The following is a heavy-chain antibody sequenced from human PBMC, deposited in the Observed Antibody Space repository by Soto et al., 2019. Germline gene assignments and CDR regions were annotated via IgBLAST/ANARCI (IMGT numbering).Heavy chain of an antibody. Sequence: GGSLRLSCAASGFTFSNAWMNWVRQAPGKGLEGVGRIKSKTDGGTTDYAAPVKGRFTISRDDSKNTLYLQMNSLKTEDTAVYYCTTASPHYYGSGSYYKFYYYGMDVWGQGTTVTVSS. CDR3: TTASPHYYGSGSYYKFYYYGMDV. CDR1: GFTFSNAW. J-gene: IGHJ6*02. V-gene: IGHV3-15*07. CDR2: IKSKTDGGTT. D-gene: IGHD3-10*01.